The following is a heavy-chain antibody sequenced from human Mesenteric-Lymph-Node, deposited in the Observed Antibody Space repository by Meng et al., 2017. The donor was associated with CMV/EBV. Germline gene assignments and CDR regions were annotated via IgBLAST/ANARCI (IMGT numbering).Heavy chain of an antibody. Sequence: TVSSHCAACNWIRQSPSRGLEWLGRTYYRSKWYNDYAVSVKSRITINPDTSKNQFSLQLNSVTPEDTAVYYCARDRGTGSYSWFDPWGQGTLVTVSS. CDR2: TYYRSKWYN. CDR1: TVSSHCAA. CDR3: ARDRGTGSYSWFDP. J-gene: IGHJ5*02. D-gene: IGHD1-26*01. V-gene: IGHV6-1*01.